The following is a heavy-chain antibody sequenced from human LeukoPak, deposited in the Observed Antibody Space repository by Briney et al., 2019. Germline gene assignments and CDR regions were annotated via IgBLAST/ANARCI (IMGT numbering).Heavy chain of an antibody. CDR1: GFTFSSYG. J-gene: IGHJ4*02. CDR3: AKDRGTSVWYLDY. D-gene: IGHD6-19*01. V-gene: IGHV3-30*18. Sequence: GWSLRLSCADSGFTFSSYGMHWVRQAPGKGLEWVAVISNDGSNEYYAASVKGRFTISRDNSKNTLSLQMNSLRAEDTAVYYCAKDRGTSVWYLDYWGQGTLVTVSS. CDR2: ISNDGSNE.